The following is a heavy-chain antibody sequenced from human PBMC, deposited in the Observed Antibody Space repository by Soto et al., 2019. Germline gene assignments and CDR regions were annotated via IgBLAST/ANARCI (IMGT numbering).Heavy chain of an antibody. Sequence: ASVKVSCKASGYTFTSYGISWVRQAPGQGLEWMGWISAYNGNTNYAQKLQGRVTMTTDTSTSTAYMELRSLRSDDTAVYYCARVQGAQETGTIDYWGQGTLVTVSS. V-gene: IGHV1-18*01. CDR1: GYTFTSYG. J-gene: IGHJ4*02. CDR2: ISAYNGNT. CDR3: ARVQGAQETGTIDY. D-gene: IGHD1-1*01.